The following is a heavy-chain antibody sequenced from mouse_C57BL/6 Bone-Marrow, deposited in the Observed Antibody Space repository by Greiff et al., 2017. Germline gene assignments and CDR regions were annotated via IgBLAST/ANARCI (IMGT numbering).Heavy chain of an antibody. D-gene: IGHD2-4*01. CDR3: AKNWDYDNYYAMDY. CDR1: GFSLTSYG. J-gene: IGHJ4*01. V-gene: IGHV2-5*01. CDR2: IWSGGST. Sequence: QVQLQQSGPGLVQPSQSLSITCTVSGFSLTSYGVHWVRQSPGKGLEWLGVIWSGGSTDYNAAFMSRLSLTKDNSTSQVFFKMNSLQADDTAIYYCAKNWDYDNYYAMDYWGQGTSVTVSS.